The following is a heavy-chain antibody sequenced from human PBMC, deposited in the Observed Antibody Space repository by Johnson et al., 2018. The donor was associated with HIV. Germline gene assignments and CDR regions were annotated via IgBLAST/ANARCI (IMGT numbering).Heavy chain of an antibody. Sequence: VQLVESGGGLVQPGGSLRLSCAASGFTFSSYWMHWVRQAPGTGLVWVSRINSDGSSTSYAESVKGRFTISRDTAKNTLYLQMNSLRAEATAVYYCARPNFLYENDAFDIWGQGTMVTVSS. CDR1: GFTFSSYW. CDR3: ARPNFLYENDAFDI. J-gene: IGHJ3*02. D-gene: IGHD2-2*02. CDR2: INSDGSST. V-gene: IGHV3-74*01.